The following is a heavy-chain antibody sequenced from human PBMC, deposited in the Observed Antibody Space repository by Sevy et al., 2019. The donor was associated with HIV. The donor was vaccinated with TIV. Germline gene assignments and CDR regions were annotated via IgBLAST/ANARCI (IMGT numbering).Heavy chain of an antibody. J-gene: IGHJ4*02. CDR1: GFTFTEFV. Sequence: GGSLRLSCAASGFTFTEFVMSWVRQAPGKGLEWVSTINNGGGSTYYAYSVKGRFTISRDNSQNTLDQQMNSVRAEDTAVYYCARAVLGGYYLSSGYSDHWGQGTLVTVSS. CDR2: INNGGGST. V-gene: IGHV3-23*01. CDR3: ARAVLGGYYLSSGYSDH. D-gene: IGHD3-22*01.